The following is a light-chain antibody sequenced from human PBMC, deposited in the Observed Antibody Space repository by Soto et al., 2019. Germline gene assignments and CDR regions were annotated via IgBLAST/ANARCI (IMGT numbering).Light chain of an antibody. CDR2: EGS. CDR3: CSYAGSSTHVV. V-gene: IGLV2-23*01. Sequence: QSALTQPASVSGSPGQSITISCTGTSSDVGSYNLVSWYQQHPGKAPKLMIYEGSKRPSGVSNRFSCSKSGNTASLTISGLQAEDEADYYCCSYAGSSTHVVFGGGTKPPS. CDR1: SSDVGSYNL. J-gene: IGLJ2*01.